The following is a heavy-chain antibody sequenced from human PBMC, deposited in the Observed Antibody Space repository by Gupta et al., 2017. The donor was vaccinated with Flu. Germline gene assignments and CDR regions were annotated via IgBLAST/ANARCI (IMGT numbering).Heavy chain of an antibody. CDR1: GFPFSLYT. Sequence: EVQLVESGGGLVRPGESLRLSCAASGFPFSLYTMNWVRQAPGKGLEWVSSISSNRRYIYYADSLKGRVTISRDNAKNSLYLQMNSLSAEDTAVYYCARDKGRVTTVIGSPFDYWGQGTLVTVSS. J-gene: IGHJ4*02. D-gene: IGHD4-17*01. CDR2: ISSNRRYI. CDR3: ARDKGRVTTVIGSPFDY. V-gene: IGHV3-21*02.